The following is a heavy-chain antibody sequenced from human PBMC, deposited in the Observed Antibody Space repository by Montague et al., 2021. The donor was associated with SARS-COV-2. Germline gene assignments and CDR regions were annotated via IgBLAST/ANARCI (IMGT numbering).Heavy chain of an antibody. Sequence: SETLSLTCTVSGGSISSSNYYWGWIRQPPGKGLEWIGNMYYSGSTYYNPSLKSRVTISIDTSKNQSSLKLSSVTAADTAVYYCARDDIVLQGVTKGMDVWGQGTMVTVSS. J-gene: IGHJ6*02. D-gene: IGHD3-10*01. CDR1: GGSISSSNYY. V-gene: IGHV4-39*07. CDR2: MYYSGST. CDR3: ARDDIVLQGVTKGMDV.